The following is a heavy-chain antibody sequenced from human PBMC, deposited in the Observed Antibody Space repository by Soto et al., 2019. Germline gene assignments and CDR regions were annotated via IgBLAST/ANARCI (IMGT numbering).Heavy chain of an antibody. CDR2: TRNKANSYTT. CDR1: GFTFSDHY. CDR3: ARGVGELISFYFDY. J-gene: IGHJ4*02. V-gene: IGHV3-72*01. D-gene: IGHD1-26*01. Sequence: EVQLVESGGGLVQPGGSLRLSCAASGFTFSDHYMDWVRQAPGKGLEWVGRTRNKANSYTTEYAASVKGRFTISRDDSKKSLYLQMNSLKTEDTAVYYCARGVGELISFYFDYWGQGTLVTVSS.